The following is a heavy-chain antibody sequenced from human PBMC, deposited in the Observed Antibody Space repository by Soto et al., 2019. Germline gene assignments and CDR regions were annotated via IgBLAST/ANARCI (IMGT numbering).Heavy chain of an antibody. CDR1: GGSISSYY. V-gene: IGHV4-59*01. CDR3: ARVPLYCSGGSCLRRVAS. CDR2: IYYSGST. J-gene: IGHJ5*01. Sequence: PENLSVTYTVSGGSISSYYWSWIRQPPGKGLEWIGYIYYSGSTNYNPSLKSRVTISVDTSKNQFSLKLSSVTAADTAVYYCARVPLYCSGGSCLRRVASWGQGTWVTV. D-gene: IGHD2-15*01.